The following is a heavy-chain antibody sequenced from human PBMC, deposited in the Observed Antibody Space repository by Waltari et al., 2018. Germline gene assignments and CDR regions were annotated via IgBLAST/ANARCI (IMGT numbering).Heavy chain of an antibody. Sequence: EVQLVESGGDLVQPGGSLRLSCAVSGFIFGGYEMSWVRQAPGKGLEWISYISYSGETIHYADSVQGRFTTSRDHSKNSLILQMDSLRAEDTAIYYCARDHYMDVWGKGTTVTVSS. J-gene: IGHJ6*03. V-gene: IGHV3-48*03. CDR1: GFIFGGYE. CDR3: ARDHYMDV. CDR2: ISYSGETI.